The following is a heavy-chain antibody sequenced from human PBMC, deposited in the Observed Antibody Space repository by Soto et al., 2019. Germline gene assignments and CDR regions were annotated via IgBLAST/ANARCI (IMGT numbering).Heavy chain of an antibody. V-gene: IGHV3-53*01. J-gene: IGHJ6*02. CDR2: IDSGGDT. D-gene: IGHD3-16*01. Sequence: GSLRLSCAASRFTFSNYSMNWVRQAPGKGLEWVSVIDSGGDTNYADSVKGRFTLSRDSSKNTLYLQMNSLRAEDTAVYICARGGSLYYYYGIDVWGQGTTVTVSS. CDR3: ARGGSLYYYYGIDV. CDR1: RFTFSNYS.